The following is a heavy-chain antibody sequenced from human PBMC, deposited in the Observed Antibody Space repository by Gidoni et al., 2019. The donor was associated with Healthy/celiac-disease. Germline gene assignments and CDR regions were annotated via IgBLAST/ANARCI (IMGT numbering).Heavy chain of an antibody. Sequence: EVQLVESGGGLVKPGGSLRLSCAASGFTFSSYSMNWVRQAPGQGLEWVSSISSSSSYIYYADSVKGRFTISRDNAKNSLYLQMNSLRAEDTAVYYCARGGLGFGELLRYWGQGTLVTVSS. V-gene: IGHV3-21*01. J-gene: IGHJ4*02. D-gene: IGHD3-10*01. CDR3: ARGGLGFGELLRY. CDR1: GFTFSSYS. CDR2: ISSSSSYI.